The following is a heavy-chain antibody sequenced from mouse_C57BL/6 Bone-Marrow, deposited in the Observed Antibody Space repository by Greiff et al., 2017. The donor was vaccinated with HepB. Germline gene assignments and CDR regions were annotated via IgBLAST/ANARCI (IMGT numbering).Heavy chain of an antibody. J-gene: IGHJ4*01. V-gene: IGHV5-15*01. D-gene: IGHD2-5*01. CDR2: ISNLAYSI. CDR1: GFTFSDYG. CDR3: ARQDYSNYVGYAMDY. Sequence: EVKLVESGGGLVQPGGSLKLSCAASGFTFSDYGMAWVRQAPRKGPEWVAFISNLAYSIYYADTVTGRFTISRENAKNTLYLEMSSLRSEDTAMYYCARQDYSNYVGYAMDYWGQGTSVTVSS.